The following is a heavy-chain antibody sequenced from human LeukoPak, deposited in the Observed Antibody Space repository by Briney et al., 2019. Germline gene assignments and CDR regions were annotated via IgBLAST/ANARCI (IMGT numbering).Heavy chain of an antibody. V-gene: IGHV3-53*01. D-gene: IGHD3-9*01. CDR2: IYSGGST. CDR1: GFTVSSNY. J-gene: IGHJ6*03. Sequence: GGSLRLSCAASGFTVSSNYMSWVRQAPGKGLEWVSVIYSGGSTYYADSVKGRFTISRDNSKNTLYLQMNSLRAEDTAVYYCARQIRYFDWLSSGYYYYMDVWGKGTTVTVSS. CDR3: ARQIRYFDWLSSGYYYYMDV.